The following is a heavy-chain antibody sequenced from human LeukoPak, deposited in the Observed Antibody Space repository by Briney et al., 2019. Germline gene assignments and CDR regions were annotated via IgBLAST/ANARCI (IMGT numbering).Heavy chain of an antibody. J-gene: IGHJ4*02. V-gene: IGHV3-9*01. Sequence: GGSLRLSCAASGFTFDDYAMHWVRQAPGKGLEWVSGISWNSGSIGYADSVKGRSTISRDNAKNSLYLQMNSLRAEDTALYYCAKDTGLWFGELFSYFDYWGQGTLVTVSS. CDR1: GFTFDDYA. CDR3: AKDTGLWFGELFSYFDY. D-gene: IGHD3-10*01. CDR2: ISWNSGSI.